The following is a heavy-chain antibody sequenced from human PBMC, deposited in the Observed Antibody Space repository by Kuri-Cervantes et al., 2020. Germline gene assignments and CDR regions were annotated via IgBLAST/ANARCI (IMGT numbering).Heavy chain of an antibody. CDR1: GFTFSSYG. Sequence: GGSLRLSCAASGFTFSSYGMHWVRQAPGKGLEWVAVIWYDGSNKYYADSVKGRFTISRDNSKNTLYLQMNSLRAEDTAVYYCARDGCGSTSCYMYFQHWGQGTLVTVSS. CDR2: IWYDGSNK. D-gene: IGHD2-2*02. V-gene: IGHV3-33*08. CDR3: ARDGCGSTSCYMYFQH. J-gene: IGHJ1*01.